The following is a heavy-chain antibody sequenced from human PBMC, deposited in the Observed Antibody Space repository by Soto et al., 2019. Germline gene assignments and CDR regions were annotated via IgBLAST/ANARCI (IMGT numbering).Heavy chain of an antibody. CDR1: GYTFTSYG. V-gene: IGHV1-18*01. CDR3: ARNQELNIVVVPAAIARLDYYYYMDV. Sequence: ASVKVSCKASGYTFTSYGISWVRQAPGQGLEWMGWISAYNGNTNYAQKLQGRVTMTTDTSTSTAYMELRSLRSDDTAVYYCARNQELNIVVVPAAIARLDYYYYMDVWGKGTTVTAP. J-gene: IGHJ6*03. CDR2: ISAYNGNT. D-gene: IGHD2-2*01.